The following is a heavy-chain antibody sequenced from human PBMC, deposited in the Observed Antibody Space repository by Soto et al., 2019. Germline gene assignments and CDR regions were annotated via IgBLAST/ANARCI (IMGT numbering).Heavy chain of an antibody. V-gene: IGHV3-11*01. D-gene: IGHD2-2*01. CDR3: ARDRMPKYTPDLDY. CDR2: ISSSGTTT. J-gene: IGHJ4*02. CDR1: GFTFSDYY. Sequence: GGSLRLSCAASGFTFSDYYMSWIRQAPGKGLEWVSYISSSGTTTYYADSVKGRFTISRDNAKNSLYLQMNSLRAEDTDVYYCARDRMPKYTPDLDYWGKGILVTVSS.